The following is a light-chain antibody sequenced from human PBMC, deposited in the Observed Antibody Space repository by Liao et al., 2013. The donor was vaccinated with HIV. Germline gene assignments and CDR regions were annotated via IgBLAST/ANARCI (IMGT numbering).Light chain of an antibody. Sequence: YELTQPSSVSVSPGQTASITCYGDKLGDKYVSWYQQKPGQSPVLVIYQDSKRPSGIPERFSGSNSGNTATLTISGTQAMDEADYYCQAWDSNTGVFGAGTKVSV. CDR3: QAWDSNTGV. CDR1: KLGDKY. J-gene: IGLJ1*01. V-gene: IGLV3-1*01. CDR2: QDS.